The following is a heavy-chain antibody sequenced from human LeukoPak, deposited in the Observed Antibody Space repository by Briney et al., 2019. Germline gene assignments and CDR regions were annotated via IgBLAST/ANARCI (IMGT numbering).Heavy chain of an antibody. J-gene: IGHJ4*02. CDR2: IYYSGST. V-gene: IGHV4-59*12. D-gene: IGHD3-16*01. CDR1: GGSISSYY. Sequence: SETLSLTCTVSGGSISSYYWSWIRQPPGKGLEWIGYIYYSGSTNYNPSLKSRVTISVDTSKNQFSLKLSSVTAADTAVYYCARLTWGADYWGQGTLVTVSS. CDR3: ARLTWGADY.